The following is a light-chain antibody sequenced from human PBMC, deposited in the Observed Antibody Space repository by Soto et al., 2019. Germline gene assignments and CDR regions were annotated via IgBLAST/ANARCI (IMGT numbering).Light chain of an antibody. V-gene: IGLV2-14*01. Sequence: SVLTQPASVSASPGQSIAISCTGSSSDVGGYNYVSWYQQHPGKAPKLMIYDVSNRPSGVSNRFSGSKSGNTASLTISGLQAEDEADYYCSSYTSSTTYVFGAGTKLTVL. CDR1: SSDVGGYNY. CDR2: DVS. J-gene: IGLJ1*01. CDR3: SSYTSSTTYV.